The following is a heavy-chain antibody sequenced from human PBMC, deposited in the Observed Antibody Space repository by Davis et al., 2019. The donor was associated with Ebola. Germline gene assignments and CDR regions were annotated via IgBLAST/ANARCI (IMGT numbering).Heavy chain of an antibody. V-gene: IGHV3-15*01. CDR2: IKSKTDGGTT. J-gene: IGHJ6*02. CDR3: TTPYYYGSGSYYEDYYGMDV. D-gene: IGHD3-10*01. CDR1: GFTFSNAW. Sequence: PGGSLRLSCAASGFTFSNAWMSWVRQAPGKELEWVGRIKSKTDGGTTDYAAPVKGRFTISRDDSKNTLYLQMNSLKTEDTAVYYCTTPYYYGSGSYYEDYYGMDVWGQGTTVTVSS.